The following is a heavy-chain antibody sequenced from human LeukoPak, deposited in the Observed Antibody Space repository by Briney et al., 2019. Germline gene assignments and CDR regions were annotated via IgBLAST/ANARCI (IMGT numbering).Heavy chain of an antibody. Sequence: GESLNISCKGCGYSFTSYWIGWVRQMGGKGLEWMGIIYPGDSNTRYSPSFQGQVTISADKSISTAYLQWSSLKASDTAMYYCVRRGIEVAGIDYWGQGTLVTVSS. CDR3: VRRGIEVAGIDY. D-gene: IGHD6-19*01. CDR2: IYPGDSNT. CDR1: GYSFTSYW. J-gene: IGHJ4*02. V-gene: IGHV5-51*01.